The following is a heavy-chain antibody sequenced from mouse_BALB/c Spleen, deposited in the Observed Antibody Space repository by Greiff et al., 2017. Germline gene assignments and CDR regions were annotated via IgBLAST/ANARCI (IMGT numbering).Heavy chain of an antibody. CDR1: GFTFSSFG. J-gene: IGHJ4*01. CDR2: ISSGSSTL. CDR3: ARCGLYYALDY. V-gene: IGHV5-17*02. Sequence: EVMLVESGGGLVQPGGSRKLSCAASGFTFSSFGMHWVRQAPEKGLEWVAYISSGSSTLYYADTVTGRFTISRDNPKNTLFLQMTSLRSEDTAMYYCARCGLYYALDYWGQGTSVTVSS.